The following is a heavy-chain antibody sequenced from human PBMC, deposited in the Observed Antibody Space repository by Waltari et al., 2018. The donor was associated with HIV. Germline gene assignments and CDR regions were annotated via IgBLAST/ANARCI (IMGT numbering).Heavy chain of an antibody. CDR1: GDSVSSNSAA. Sequence: QVQLQQSGPGLVKPSQTLSLTCAISGDSVSSNSAAWHWLRQSPSRGLEWLGRTYYLSEWYTDYALSVKSRITINPDTSRNQFSLQLNSVTPEDTAVYYCTRSTAAGSCDYWGQGTLVTVSS. CDR2: TYYLSEWYT. D-gene: IGHD6-13*01. CDR3: TRSTAAGSCDY. V-gene: IGHV6-1*01. J-gene: IGHJ4*02.